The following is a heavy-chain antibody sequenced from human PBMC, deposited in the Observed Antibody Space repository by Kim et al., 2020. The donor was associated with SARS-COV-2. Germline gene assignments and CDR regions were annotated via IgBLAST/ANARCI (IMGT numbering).Heavy chain of an antibody. CDR2: INPSTTNT. V-gene: IGHV1-46*01. D-gene: IGHD1-26*01. J-gene: IGHJ4*02. CDR1: GYTFTSYW. Sequence: ASVKVSCKASGYTFTSYWIHWVRQAPVQGLEWMGMINPSTTNTRYAQSFQGRVTTTSDTSTSTATMELSSLTSEDTAVYYCARAWDQNFDFWGQGTLVTV. CDR3: ARAWDQNFDF.